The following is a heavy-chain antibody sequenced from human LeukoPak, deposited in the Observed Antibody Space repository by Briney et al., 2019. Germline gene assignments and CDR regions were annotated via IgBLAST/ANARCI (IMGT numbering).Heavy chain of an antibody. CDR2: MWYDGSQE. CDR1: GFSFSRYG. J-gene: IGHJ4*02. Sequence: GGSLRLSCAASGFSFSRYGMHWVRQAPGKGLEWVADMWYDGSQEYYADSVKGRFTISRDNSRNTLYLQMNSLRAEDTAVFYCARDFRGRPRDDSYFDFWGQGTLVTVSS. V-gene: IGHV3-33*01. D-gene: IGHD1-1*01. CDR3: ARDFRGRPRDDSYFDF.